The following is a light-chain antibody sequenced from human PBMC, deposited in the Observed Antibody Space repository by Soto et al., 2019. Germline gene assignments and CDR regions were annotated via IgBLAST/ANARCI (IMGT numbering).Light chain of an antibody. CDR3: QQYNTYSRT. CDR1: QSVNIW. V-gene: IGKV1-5*03. CDR2: KAS. J-gene: IGKJ1*01. Sequence: DIPMTQSPSTLSASVGDRVTITCRASQSVNIWLAWYQQKPGKAPKLLIYKASSLESGVSSRFSGSGSGTEFTLTISSLQPDDFATYYCQQYNTYSRTFGQGTKVEIK.